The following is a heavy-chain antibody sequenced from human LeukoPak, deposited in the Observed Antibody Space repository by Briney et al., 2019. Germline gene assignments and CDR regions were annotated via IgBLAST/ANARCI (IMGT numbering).Heavy chain of an antibody. D-gene: IGHD5-24*01. Sequence: PGGSLRLSCAASGFTVSSNYMSWVRQAPGKGLDWVSIIYGGGSTDYADSVKGRFTISRDNSKNTLFLHMNSLRADDTAVYYCARARSWPEHAFDIWGQGTMVTVSS. CDR3: ARARSWPEHAFDI. J-gene: IGHJ3*02. CDR2: IYGGGST. V-gene: IGHV3-53*01. CDR1: GFTVSSNY.